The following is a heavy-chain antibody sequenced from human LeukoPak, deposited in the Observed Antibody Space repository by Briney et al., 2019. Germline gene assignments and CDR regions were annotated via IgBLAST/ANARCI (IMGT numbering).Heavy chain of an antibody. V-gene: IGHV1-46*01. J-gene: IGHJ4*02. CDR2: INLSGGST. CDR1: GFTFINYY. D-gene: IGHD4/OR15-4a*01. Sequence: ASVTVSCKASGFTFINYYMYWVRQTPGQGLEWLGIINLSGGSTHYPQKFQDRVTMTRDTSTSTVYMELSSLRSEDTAVYYCARDLDYGEKSEDYWGQGTLVTVSS. CDR3: ARDLDYGEKSEDY.